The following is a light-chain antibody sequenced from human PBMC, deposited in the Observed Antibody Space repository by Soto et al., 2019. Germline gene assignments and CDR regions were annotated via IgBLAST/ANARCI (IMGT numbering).Light chain of an antibody. J-gene: IGKJ3*01. Sequence: EIVLTQSPATLSLSPGERATLSCRASQSVSSYLAWYQQKPGQAPRLLIYGASNRATGIPARFSGSGSGTEFTLTISSLQSEDFAVYYCQQYNNWPLTFGPGTKVDIK. CDR2: GAS. V-gene: IGKV3-15*01. CDR3: QQYNNWPLT. CDR1: QSVSSY.